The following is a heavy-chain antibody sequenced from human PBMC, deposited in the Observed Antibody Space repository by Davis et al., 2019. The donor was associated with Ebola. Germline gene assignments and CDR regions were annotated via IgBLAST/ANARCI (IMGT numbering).Heavy chain of an antibody. V-gene: IGHV3-33*01. D-gene: IGHD2-2*01. CDR2: IWYDGSNK. Sequence: GESLKISCAASGFTFSSYGMHWVRQAPGKGLEWVAVIWYDGSNKYYADSVKGRFTISRDNAKNSLYPQMNSLRAEDTAVYYCARASYCSSTSCYYYGMDVWGQGTTVTVSS. CDR1: GFTFSSYG. CDR3: ARASYCSSTSCYYYGMDV. J-gene: IGHJ6*02.